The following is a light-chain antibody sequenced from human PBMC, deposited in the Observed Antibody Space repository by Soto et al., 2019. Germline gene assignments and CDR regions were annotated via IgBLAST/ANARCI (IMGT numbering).Light chain of an antibody. CDR2: GAF. CDR1: QSVSNND. CDR3: QQYGSSGT. J-gene: IGKJ1*01. Sequence: IVLAQSPAPLSLSPGERATLSCRASQSVSNNDLAWYQQKPGQAPRLLIYGAFNRATGIPDRFSGSGSGTDFTLTISRLEPEDFAVYYCQQYGSSGTLCQGTKVDIK. V-gene: IGKV3-20*01.